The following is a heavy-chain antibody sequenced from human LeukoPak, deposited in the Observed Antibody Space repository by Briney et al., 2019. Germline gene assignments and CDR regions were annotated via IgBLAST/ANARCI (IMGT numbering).Heavy chain of an antibody. CDR2: IYYSGST. V-gene: IGHV4-59*01. J-gene: IGHJ4*02. CDR3: ARVGYDFWSGYLDY. Sequence: PSETLSLTXAVYGGSFSGYYWSWIRQPPGKGLEWIGYIYYSGSTNYNPSLKSRVTISVDMSKNQFSLKLSSVTAADTAVYYCARVGYDFWSGYLDYWGQGTLVTVSS. CDR1: GGSFSGYY. D-gene: IGHD3-3*01.